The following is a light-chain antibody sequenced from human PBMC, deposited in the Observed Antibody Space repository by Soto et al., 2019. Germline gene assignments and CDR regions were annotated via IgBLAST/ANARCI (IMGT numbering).Light chain of an antibody. J-gene: IGKJ4*01. Sequence: EIVMTQSPATLSVSPGERATLSCRASQSVSSNFAWYQQKPGQGPRLLIYGAFTRATGIPDRFSGSGSGTEFTLTISSLQSEDFAVYYCQQYNKWPPRTFGGGTKVDIK. CDR1: QSVSSN. V-gene: IGKV3-15*01. CDR3: QQYNKWPPRT. CDR2: GAF.